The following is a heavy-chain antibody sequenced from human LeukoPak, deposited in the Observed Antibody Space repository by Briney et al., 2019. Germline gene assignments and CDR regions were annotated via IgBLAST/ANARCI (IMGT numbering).Heavy chain of an antibody. V-gene: IGHV1-69*13. CDR3: ARDYYDSSGYYLILDY. J-gene: IGHJ4*02. D-gene: IGHD3-22*01. Sequence: SVKVSCKASGGTFSSYAISWVRQAPGQGLEWMGGIIPIFGTANYAQKFQGRVTITADESTSTAYMELSSLRSEDTAVYYCARDYYDSSGYYLILDYWGQGTLVTVSS. CDR1: GGTFSSYA. CDR2: IIPIFGTA.